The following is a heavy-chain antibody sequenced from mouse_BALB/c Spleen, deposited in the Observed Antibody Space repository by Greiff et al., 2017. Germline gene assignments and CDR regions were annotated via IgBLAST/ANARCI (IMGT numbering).Heavy chain of an antibody. D-gene: IGHD2-4*01. CDR2: ISSGGST. CDR3: AREIYDYGDGDFDY. V-gene: IGHV5-6-5*01. CDR1: GFTFSSYA. Sequence: EVHLVESGGGLVKPGGSLKLSCAASGFTFSSYAMSWVRQTPEKRLEWVASISSGGSTYYPDSVKGRFTISRDNARNILYLQMSSLRSEDTAMYYCAREIYDYGDGDFDYWGQGTTLTVSS. J-gene: IGHJ2*01.